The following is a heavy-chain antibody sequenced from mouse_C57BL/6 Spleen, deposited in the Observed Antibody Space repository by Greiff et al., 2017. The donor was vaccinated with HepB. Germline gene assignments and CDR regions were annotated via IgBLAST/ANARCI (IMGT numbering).Heavy chain of an antibody. V-gene: IGHV2-2*01. Sequence: QVQLKQSGPGLVQPSQSLSITCTVSGFSLTSYGVHWVRQSPGKGLEWLGVIWSGGSTDYNAAFISRLSISKDNSKSQVFFKMNSLQADDTAIYYCARKTTYYAMDYWGQGTSVTVSS. CDR2: IWSGGST. D-gene: IGHD1-1*01. CDR3: ARKTTYYAMDY. CDR1: GFSLTSYG. J-gene: IGHJ4*01.